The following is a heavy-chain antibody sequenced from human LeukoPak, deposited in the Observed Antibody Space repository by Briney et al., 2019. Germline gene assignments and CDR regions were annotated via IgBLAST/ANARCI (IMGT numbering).Heavy chain of an antibody. CDR2: INHSGST. Sequence: SETLSLTCAVYGGSFSGYYWSWIRQPPGKGLEWIGDINHSGSTNYNPSLKSRVTISVDTSKNQFSLKLSSVTAADTAVYYCARLAIVALWYFDYWGQGTLVTVSS. CDR3: ARLAIVALWYFDY. D-gene: IGHD3-22*01. J-gene: IGHJ4*02. V-gene: IGHV4-34*01. CDR1: GGSFSGYY.